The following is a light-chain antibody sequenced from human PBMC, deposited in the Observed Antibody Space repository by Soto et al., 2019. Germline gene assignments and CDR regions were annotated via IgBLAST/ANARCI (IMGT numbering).Light chain of an antibody. CDR1: SSNIGSNY. Sequence: QSVLTQPPSASGTPGQRVTISCSGSSSNIGSNYVYWYQQLPGTAPKLLIYDNDKRPSGIPDRFSGSKSGTSATLGITGLQTGDEADYYCGTWDSGLMGVFGGGTKLTVL. CDR2: DND. CDR3: GTWDSGLMGV. V-gene: IGLV1-51*01. J-gene: IGLJ3*02.